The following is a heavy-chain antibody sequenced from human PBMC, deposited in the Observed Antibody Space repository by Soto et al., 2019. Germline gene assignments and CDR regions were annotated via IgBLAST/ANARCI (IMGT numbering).Heavy chain of an antibody. CDR1: GFTFSNYA. V-gene: IGHV3-30-3*01. Sequence: QVQLVESGGGVVQPGRSLRLSCAASGFTFSNYAMYWVRQAPGKGLEWVAVISYDGNNKYYADSVKGRFTISRDNSKNTLYLQMNSLIAADTAVYYCARAGGDGGTCYTLVGLRYGMDVWGQGTTVTVSS. CDR3: ARAGGDGGTCYTLVGLRYGMDV. D-gene: IGHD2-15*01. CDR2: ISYDGNNK. J-gene: IGHJ6*02.